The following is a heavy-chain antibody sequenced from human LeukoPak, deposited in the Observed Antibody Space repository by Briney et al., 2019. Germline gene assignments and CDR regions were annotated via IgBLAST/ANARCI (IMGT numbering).Heavy chain of an antibody. CDR1: GFTFSDFW. V-gene: IGHV3-74*01. CDR2: IRPDGTDA. D-gene: IGHD1-26*01. J-gene: IGHJ4*02. Sequence: GGSLRLSCAASGFTFSDFWVHWVRQAPGKGPVWVSRIRPDGTDASYADSVKGRFTISRDNARNTLFLQISSLRDEDTAVYYCARDMWVISDYWGQGTLVTVSS. CDR3: ARDMWVISDY.